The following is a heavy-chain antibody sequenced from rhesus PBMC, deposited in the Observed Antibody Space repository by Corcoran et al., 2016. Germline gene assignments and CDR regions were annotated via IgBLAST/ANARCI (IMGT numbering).Heavy chain of an antibody. D-gene: IGHD5-24*01. CDR3: ARWSNWVVDY. CDR1: GGSISSYY. Sequence: QVQLQESGPGLVKPSETLSLTCAVSGGSISSYYWRCILPSPGKGLEWIVNISGGSGRTSYNPSLKSRVTISTDTSKNQFSLKLSSVTAADTAVYYCARWSNWVVDYWGQGVLVTVSS. CDR2: ISGGSGRT. V-gene: IGHV4-147*01. J-gene: IGHJ4*01.